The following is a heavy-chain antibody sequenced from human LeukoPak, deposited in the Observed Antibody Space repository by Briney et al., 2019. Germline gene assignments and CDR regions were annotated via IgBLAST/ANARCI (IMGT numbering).Heavy chain of an antibody. Sequence: SETLSLTCTVSGGSISSYYWSWIRQPAGKGLEWIGRIYTSGSTNYNPSLKSRVTMSVDTSKNQFSLKLSSVTAADPAVYYWAKYSYGWGDYYYYGMDVWGQGTTVTVSS. CDR1: GGSISSYY. CDR3: AKYSYGWGDYYYYGMDV. V-gene: IGHV4-4*07. D-gene: IGHD5-18*01. J-gene: IGHJ6*02. CDR2: IYTSGST.